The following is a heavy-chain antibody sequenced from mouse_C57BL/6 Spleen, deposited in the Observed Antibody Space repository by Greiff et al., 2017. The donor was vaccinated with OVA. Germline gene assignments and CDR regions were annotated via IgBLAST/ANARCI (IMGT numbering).Heavy chain of an antibody. J-gene: IGHJ4*01. Sequence: EVKLMESGPGLVKPSQSLSLTCSVTGYSITSGYYWNWIRQFPGNKLEWMGYISYDGSNNYNPSLKNRISITRDTSKNQFFLKLNSVTTEDTATYYCARKVTASWMDYWGQGTSVTVSS. CDR2: ISYDGSN. CDR1: GYSITSGYY. D-gene: IGHD2-13*01. CDR3: ARKVTASWMDY. V-gene: IGHV3-6*01.